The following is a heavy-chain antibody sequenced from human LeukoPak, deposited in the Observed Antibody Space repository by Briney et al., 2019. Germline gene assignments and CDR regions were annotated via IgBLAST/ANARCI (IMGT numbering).Heavy chain of an antibody. CDR2: IYSGGST. CDR1: GFTVSSNY. Sequence: GGSLRLSCAASGFTVSSNYMSWVRQAPGKGLEWVSVIYSGGSTYYADSVKGRFTISRDNSKNTLYLQMNSLRAEDTAVYYCARASGTTAGRFAFDIWGQGTMVTVSS. V-gene: IGHV3-53*01. D-gene: IGHD1-7*01. CDR3: ARASGTTAGRFAFDI. J-gene: IGHJ3*02.